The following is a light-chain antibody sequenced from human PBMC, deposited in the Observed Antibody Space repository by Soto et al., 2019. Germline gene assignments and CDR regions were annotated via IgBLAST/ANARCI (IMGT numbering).Light chain of an antibody. J-gene: IGKJ4*01. V-gene: IGKV4-1*01. CDR2: WAS. Sequence: DIVMTQSPDSLAVSLGERATISCRSSQSVLSTSNNRNYLAWYRQNPGQPPKLLLYWASTRESGVPDRLRVSGSGTDFTLTISGLQAEDVAVYYCQQYVSIPLTFGGGNKVEIK. CDR3: QQYVSIPLT. CDR1: QSVLSTSNNRNY.